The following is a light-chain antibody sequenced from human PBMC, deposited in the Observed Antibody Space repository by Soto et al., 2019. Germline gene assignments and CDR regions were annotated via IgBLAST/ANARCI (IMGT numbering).Light chain of an antibody. Sequence: EIVMTQSPATLSVSPGERATLSCRASQSVSSKLAWYQQKPGQAPRLVLYGASTRATGIPARFSGGGSGTEFTLTITSLQSEDFAVYYCQPYYTWPLTFGPGTTVDIK. J-gene: IGKJ3*01. CDR1: QSVSSK. CDR2: GAS. V-gene: IGKV3-15*01. CDR3: QPYYTWPLT.